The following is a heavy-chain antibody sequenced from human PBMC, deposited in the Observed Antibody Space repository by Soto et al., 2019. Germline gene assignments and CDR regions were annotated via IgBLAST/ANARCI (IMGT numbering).Heavy chain of an antibody. CDR2: IHWDDDK. V-gene: IGHV2-5*02. CDR1: GFSLSTTGVG. Sequence: QITLKESGPPLVKPTQTLTLTCTFSGFSLSTTGVGVGWIRQPPGKALEWLALIHWDDDKRYSPSVKSRLTITKDNAKXXVXRXXTNRDTVDSATYYCVRFRSAGYDYLSAYSYCGFDVCGQGTTVTVSS. D-gene: IGHD5-12*01. J-gene: IGHJ6*02. CDR3: VRFRSAGYDYLSAYSYCGFDV.